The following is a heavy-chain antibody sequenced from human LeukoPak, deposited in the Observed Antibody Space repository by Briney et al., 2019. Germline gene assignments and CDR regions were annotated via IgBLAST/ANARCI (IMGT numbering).Heavy chain of an antibody. J-gene: IGHJ4*02. V-gene: IGHV1-18*01. CDR3: ARGEKRAPFAL. CDR1: GYTFISYG. CDR2: IFTYNGDT. Sequence: ASVKVSCKASGYTFISYGISWVRQAPGQGLEWVGWIFTYNGDTKYEKKFQGRVTMTTDSSTNTVYLELRSLRSDDTAVYYCARGEKRAPFALGGQGTLVTV. D-gene: IGHD1-26*01.